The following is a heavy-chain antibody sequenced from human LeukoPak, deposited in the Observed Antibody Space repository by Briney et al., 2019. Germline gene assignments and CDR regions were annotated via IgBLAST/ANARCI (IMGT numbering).Heavy chain of an antibody. V-gene: IGHV4-61*02. CDR1: GGSISSGSYY. Sequence: MPSQTLSLTCTVSGGSISSGSYYWSWIRQPAGKGLEWIGRIYTSGNTNYNPSLKSRLTISVDTSKNQFSLKLSSVTAADTAVYYCARGDNSWAGWFDPWGQGTLVTVSS. J-gene: IGHJ5*02. D-gene: IGHD6-13*01. CDR3: ARGDNSWAGWFDP. CDR2: IYTSGNT.